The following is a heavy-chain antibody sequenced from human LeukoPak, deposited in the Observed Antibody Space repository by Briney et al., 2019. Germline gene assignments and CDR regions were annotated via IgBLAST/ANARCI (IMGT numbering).Heavy chain of an antibody. CDR2: INHSGST. CDR3: ARGAAMADFDH. D-gene: IGHD5-18*01. V-gene: IGHV4-34*01. Sequence: SETLSLTCAVYGGSFSGYYWSWIRQPPGKGLEWIGEINHSGSTNYNPSLKSRVTISVDTSKNQFSLKLSSVTAADTAVYYCARGAAMADFDHWGQGTLVTVSS. J-gene: IGHJ4*02. CDR1: GGSFSGYY.